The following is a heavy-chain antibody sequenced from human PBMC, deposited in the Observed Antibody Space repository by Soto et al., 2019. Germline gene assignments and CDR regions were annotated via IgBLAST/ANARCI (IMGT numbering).Heavy chain of an antibody. CDR2: IVPLFRTT. V-gene: IGHV1-69*06. CDR1: GGTFSSYA. D-gene: IGHD6-13*01. Sequence: QVQLVQSGAEAKKPGSSVKVSCKTSGGTFSSYAISWVRQAPGQGLEWMGGIVPLFRTTNYAQKYQGRVTITSDTSTYTVDMELSGLRAGDTAVYYCARRGYSSTWANLLDRSGLDVWGQGTTVTVSS. CDR3: ARRGYSSTWANLLDRSGLDV. J-gene: IGHJ6*02.